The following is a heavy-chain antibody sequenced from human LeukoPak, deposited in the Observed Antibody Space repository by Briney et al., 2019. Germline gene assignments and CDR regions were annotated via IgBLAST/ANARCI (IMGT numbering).Heavy chain of an antibody. Sequence: ASVKVSCKASGYTFTGYYMHWVRQAPGQGLEWMGWINPNSGGTNYAQKFQGRVTMTRDTSISTAYMELSRLRSDDTAVYYCARDGRYYDSSGLLDYWGQGTLVTVSS. CDR2: INPNSGGT. V-gene: IGHV1-2*02. CDR3: ARDGRYYDSSGLLDY. J-gene: IGHJ4*02. D-gene: IGHD3-22*01. CDR1: GYTFTGYY.